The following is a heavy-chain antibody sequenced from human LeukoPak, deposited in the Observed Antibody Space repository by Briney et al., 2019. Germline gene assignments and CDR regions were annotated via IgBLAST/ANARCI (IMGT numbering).Heavy chain of an antibody. Sequence: SETLSLTCTVSGGSITSYYWAWLRQPPGKGLEWIGYLYYSGYSKYNPSLTSRVSMSVDTSKNQFSLKLTSVTAADTAVYYCARGPSGLRSPFNTWGQGTTVTVSS. J-gene: IGHJ3*02. CDR1: GGSITSYY. D-gene: IGHD5-12*01. CDR2: LYYSGYS. CDR3: ARGPSGLRSPFNT. V-gene: IGHV4-59*12.